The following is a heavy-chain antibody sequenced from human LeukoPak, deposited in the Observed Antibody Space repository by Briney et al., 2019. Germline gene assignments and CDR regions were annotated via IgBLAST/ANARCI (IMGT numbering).Heavy chain of an antibody. V-gene: IGHV3-33*01. D-gene: IGHD2-15*01. Sequence: PGGSLRLSCAASGFTFSSYGMRWVRQAPGKGLEWVAVIWYDGSNKYYADSVKGRFTISRDNSKNTLYLQMNSLRAEDTAVYYCASVGSGSGSSDYWGQGTLVTVSS. CDR1: GFTFSSYG. CDR3: ASVGSGSGSSDY. J-gene: IGHJ4*02. CDR2: IWYDGSNK.